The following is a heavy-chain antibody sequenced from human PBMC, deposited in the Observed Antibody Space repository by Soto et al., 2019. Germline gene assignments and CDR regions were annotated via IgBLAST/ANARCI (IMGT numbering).Heavy chain of an antibody. Sequence: QVQLVQSGAEVKTPGASVKVSCKASGYTFTSYYMHWVRQAPGQGLEWMGIINPSGGSTSYAQKFQGRVTMTRDTSTSSVYMQLRSLRSEDTAVYYWSRASNVDVSSGYYRGIDAFEIWSQGTMVTVSS. CDR3: SRASNVDVSSGYYRGIDAFEI. J-gene: IGHJ3*02. CDR1: GYTFTSYY. V-gene: IGHV1-46*01. CDR2: INPSGGST. D-gene: IGHD3-22*01.